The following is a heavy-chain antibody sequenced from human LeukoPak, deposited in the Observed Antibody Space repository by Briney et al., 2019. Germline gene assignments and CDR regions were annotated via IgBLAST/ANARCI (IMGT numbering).Heavy chain of an antibody. J-gene: IGHJ4*02. V-gene: IGHV1-18*01. CDR3: AREGDRYYDFWSGMDY. D-gene: IGHD3-3*01. CDR1: GYTFTSYG. Sequence: ASVKVSCKASGYTFTSYGISWVRQAPGQGLEWMGWISAYNGNTIYAQKLQGRVTMNTDTSTSTAYMELRSLRSDDTAVYYCAREGDRYYDFWSGMDYWGQGTLVTVSS. CDR2: ISAYNGNT.